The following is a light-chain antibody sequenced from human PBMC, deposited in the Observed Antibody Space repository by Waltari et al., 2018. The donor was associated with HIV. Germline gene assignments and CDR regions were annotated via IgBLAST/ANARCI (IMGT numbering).Light chain of an antibody. J-gene: IGKJ5*01. V-gene: IGKV1D-12*01. CDR1: QGIANW. CDR3: QQTNNFPIT. Sequence: DIKMTQFPSSVSASVGDRVTMTCRATQGIANWVAWYQQKPGKAPKLLIHGASILQGGVPSRFSGSGSGTFFTLTINSLQPEDFATYFCQQTNNFPITFGQGTRLDSK. CDR2: GAS.